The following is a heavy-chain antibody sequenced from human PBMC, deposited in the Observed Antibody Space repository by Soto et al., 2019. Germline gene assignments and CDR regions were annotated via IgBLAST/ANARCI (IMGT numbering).Heavy chain of an antibody. V-gene: IGHV1-2*02. CDR3: ARREQWLENFDF. CDR2: INPNSGDS. CDR1: GYTFTGYY. Sequence: QVQLVXXXAEVKKPGASVKVSCKTSGYTFTGYYIHWIRQAPGQGLEWMGWINPNSGDSNYSQEFQGRVTMTSDTSITTAYMQLTRLTSDDTAVYYCARREQWLENFDFWGQGTLVTVSS. J-gene: IGHJ4*02. D-gene: IGHD6-19*01.